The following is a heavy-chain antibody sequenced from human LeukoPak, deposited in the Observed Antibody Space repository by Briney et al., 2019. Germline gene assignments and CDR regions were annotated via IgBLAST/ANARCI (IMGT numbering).Heavy chain of an antibody. CDR1: GYNFTSNW. CDR2: IYPGDSDI. Sequence: GESLEISCQDSGYNFTSNWIGWVRQLPGKGLEWMGIIYPGDSDIRYSPSFQGQVTISADKSISTAYLQWSSLKASDTAMYYCARAEDGYNFYYFDYWGQGTLVTVSS. CDR3: ARAEDGYNFYYFDY. V-gene: IGHV5-51*01. D-gene: IGHD5-24*01. J-gene: IGHJ4*02.